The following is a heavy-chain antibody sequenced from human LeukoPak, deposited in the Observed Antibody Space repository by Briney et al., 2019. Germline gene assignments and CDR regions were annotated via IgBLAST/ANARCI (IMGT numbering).Heavy chain of an antibody. CDR1: GYTFTSYY. CDR2: INPSGGST. CDR3: ARAENYYDSSGFFDY. D-gene: IGHD3-22*01. Sequence: GASVKFSCKASGYTFTSYYMHWVRQAPGQGLEWMGIINPSGGSTSYAQKFQGRVTMTRDTSTSTVYMELSSLRSEDTAVYYCARAENYYDSSGFFDYWGQGTLVTVSS. V-gene: IGHV1-46*01. J-gene: IGHJ4*02.